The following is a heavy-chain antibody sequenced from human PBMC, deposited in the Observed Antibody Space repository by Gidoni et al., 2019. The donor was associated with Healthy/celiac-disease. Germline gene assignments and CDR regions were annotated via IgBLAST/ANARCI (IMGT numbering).Heavy chain of an antibody. J-gene: IGHJ5*02. Sequence: QVQLVQSGAEVQKPGSSVKVSCKASGGTFSSYAISWVRQAPGQGLEWMGGIIPIFGTANYAQKFQGRVTITADKSTSTAYMELSSLRSEDTAVYYCARNGGGIVVVPAAITRFDPWGQGTLVTVSS. CDR1: GGTFSSYA. CDR3: ARNGGGIVVVPAAITRFDP. CDR2: IIPIFGTA. D-gene: IGHD2-2*01. V-gene: IGHV1-69*06.